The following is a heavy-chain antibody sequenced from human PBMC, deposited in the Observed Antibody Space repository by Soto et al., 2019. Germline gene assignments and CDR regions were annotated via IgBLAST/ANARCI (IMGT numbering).Heavy chain of an antibody. CDR1: GFTFSPYW. D-gene: IGHD6-13*01. CDR2: IKQDGSEK. J-gene: IGHJ4*02. Sequence: GGSLRLSCAASGFTFSPYWMSWVRQAPGKGLEWVANIKQDGSEKNYVDSVKGRFIISRDNAENSLYLQMNSLRAEDTAVYYCARERSRALDHWGQGTLVTVSS. CDR3: ARERSRALDH. V-gene: IGHV3-7*04.